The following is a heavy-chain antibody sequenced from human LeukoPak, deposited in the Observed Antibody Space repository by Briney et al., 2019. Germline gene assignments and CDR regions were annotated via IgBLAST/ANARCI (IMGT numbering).Heavy chain of an antibody. CDR1: GYTFTGYY. Sequence: ASVKVSCKASGYTFTGYYMHWVRQAPGQGLEWMGWISAYNGNTNYAQKLQGRVTMTTDTSTSTAYMELRSLRSDDTAVYYCARDYYDSSGYYAFFDYWGQGTLVTVSS. CDR3: ARDYYDSSGYYAFFDY. J-gene: IGHJ4*02. CDR2: ISAYNGNT. D-gene: IGHD3-22*01. V-gene: IGHV1-18*04.